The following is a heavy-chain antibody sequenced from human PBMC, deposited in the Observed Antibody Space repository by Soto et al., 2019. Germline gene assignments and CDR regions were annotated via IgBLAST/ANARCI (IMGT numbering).Heavy chain of an antibody. Sequence: SETLSLTCAVSGYSISSGYYWGWIRQPPGEGLEWIGSIYHSGSTYYNPSLKSRGTISVDTSKNQFSLKLSSVTAADTAVYYCARDVYDFWSGNYGMDVWGQGTTVTVSS. CDR2: IYHSGST. CDR3: ARDVYDFWSGNYGMDV. D-gene: IGHD3-3*01. CDR1: GYSISSGYY. J-gene: IGHJ6*02. V-gene: IGHV4-38-2*02.